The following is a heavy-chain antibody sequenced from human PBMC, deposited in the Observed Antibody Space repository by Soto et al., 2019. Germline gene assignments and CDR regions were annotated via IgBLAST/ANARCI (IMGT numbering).Heavy chain of an antibody. D-gene: IGHD1-20*01. CDR2: INPNSGGT. J-gene: IGHJ6*02. V-gene: IGHV1-2*04. Sequence: ASVKVSCKASGYTFTGYYMHWVRQAPGQGLEWMGWINPNSGGTNYAQKFQGWVTMTRDTSISTAYMELSRLRSDDTAVYYCAREGRDNRITPLEYYYYGMDVWGQGTTVTVSS. CDR1: GYTFTGYY. CDR3: AREGRDNRITPLEYYYYGMDV.